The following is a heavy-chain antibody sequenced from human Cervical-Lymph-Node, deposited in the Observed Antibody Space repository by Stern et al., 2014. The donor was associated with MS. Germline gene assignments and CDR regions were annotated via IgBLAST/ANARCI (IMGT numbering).Heavy chain of an antibody. CDR2: INPNSGAT. Sequence: QLVKSGAEVKKPGASVKVTCTTSENTFTGYYINLVRQAPGQVLEWMGWINPNSGATNYAQRFQDRVSLTSDTSNSLAYMELDRLTSGDTAVYYCARISLGSGIDYWGQGSLVTVSS. CDR3: ARISLGSGIDY. D-gene: IGHD1-26*01. J-gene: IGHJ4*02. CDR1: ENTFTGYY. V-gene: IGHV1-2*02.